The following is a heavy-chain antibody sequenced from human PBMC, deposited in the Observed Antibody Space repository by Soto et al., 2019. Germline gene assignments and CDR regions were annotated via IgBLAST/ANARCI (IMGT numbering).Heavy chain of an antibody. CDR3: ARYYYDSSGYYFYVDY. V-gene: IGHV3-30-3*01. Sequence: QVQLVESGGGAVQPGRSLRLSCAASGFTFSSYAMHWVRQAPGKGLEWVAVISYDGSNKYYADSVKGRFTISRDNSKNTLYLQMNSLRAEDTAVYYCARYYYDSSGYYFYVDYWGQGTLVTVSS. CDR1: GFTFSSYA. J-gene: IGHJ4*02. CDR2: ISYDGSNK. D-gene: IGHD3-22*01.